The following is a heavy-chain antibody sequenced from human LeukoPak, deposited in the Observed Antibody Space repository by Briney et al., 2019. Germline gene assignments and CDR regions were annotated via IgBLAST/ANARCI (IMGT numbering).Heavy chain of an antibody. CDR2: FDPEDGET. J-gene: IGHJ4*02. Sequence: ASVKVSCKASGYTLTELSMHWVRQAPGKGLEWMGGFDPEDGETIYAQKFRGRVTMTEDTSTDTAYMELSSLRSEDTAVYYCATLRQLVYYFDYWGQGTLVTVSS. CDR1: GYTLTELS. V-gene: IGHV1-24*01. D-gene: IGHD6-6*01. CDR3: ATLRQLVYYFDY.